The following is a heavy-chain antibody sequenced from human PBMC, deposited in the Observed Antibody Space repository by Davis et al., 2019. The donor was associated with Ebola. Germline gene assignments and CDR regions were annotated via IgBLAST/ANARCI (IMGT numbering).Heavy chain of an antibody. V-gene: IGHV1-69*06. CDR1: GGTFSSYA. D-gene: IGHD2-2*01. Sequence: AASVKVSCKASGGTFSSYAISWVRQAPGQGLEWMGGIIPIFGTANYAQKFQGRVTITADKSTGTAYMELSSLRSEDTAVYYCAAWSGGYAGSYYYYGMDVWGQGTTVTVSS. J-gene: IGHJ6*02. CDR2: IIPIFGTA. CDR3: AAWSGGYAGSYYYYGMDV.